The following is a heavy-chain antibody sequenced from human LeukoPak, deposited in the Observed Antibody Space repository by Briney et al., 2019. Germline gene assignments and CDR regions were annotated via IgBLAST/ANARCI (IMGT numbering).Heavy chain of an antibody. J-gene: IGHJ4*02. D-gene: IGHD6-19*01. CDR1: GASMRDHY. Sequence: SETLSLTCAVSGASMRDHYWTWIRQPPGKGLEWIGSMYYMLNANSYNPSLKSRVSISVDTPDNQFSLKLKSVTAADTAVYYCATSFRSGWGFDSWGQGILVAVSS. V-gene: IGHV4-59*11. CDR2: MYYMLNA. CDR3: ATSFRSGWGFDS.